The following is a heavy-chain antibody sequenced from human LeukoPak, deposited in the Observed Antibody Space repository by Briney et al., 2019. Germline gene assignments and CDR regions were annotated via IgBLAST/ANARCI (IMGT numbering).Heavy chain of an antibody. CDR1: GGSISSSSYY. CDR2: IYYSGST. Sequence: SETLSLTCTVSGGSISSSSYYWGWIRQPPGKGLEWIGSIYYSGSTYYNPSLKSRVTTSVDMSKNQFSLRLSSVTAADTAVYYCARSYCSSSCYAVGAFDIWGQGTVVTVSS. D-gene: IGHD2-2*01. V-gene: IGHV4-39*01. J-gene: IGHJ3*02. CDR3: ARSYCSSSCYAVGAFDI.